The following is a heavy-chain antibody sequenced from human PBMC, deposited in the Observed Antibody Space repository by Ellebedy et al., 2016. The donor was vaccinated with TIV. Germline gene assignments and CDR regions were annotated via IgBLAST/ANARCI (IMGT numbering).Heavy chain of an antibody. CDR1: GFTLSTYW. D-gene: IGHD6-25*01. J-gene: IGHJ4*02. CDR2: MRQDGRED. Sequence: PGGPLRLSCAASGFTLSTYWMNWVRQAPGKGLEWVASMRQDGREDYFVDSVKGRFTISRDNTKNSLYLQMNSLRAEDTAVYFCARENGYYFDYWGQGTLVIVSS. CDR3: ARENGYYFDY. V-gene: IGHV3-7*01.